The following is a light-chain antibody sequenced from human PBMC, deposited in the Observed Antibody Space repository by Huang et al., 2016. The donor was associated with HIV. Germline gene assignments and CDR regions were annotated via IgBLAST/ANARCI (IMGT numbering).Light chain of an antibody. Sequence: EIVLTQSPATLSLSPGESATLSCRASQSVRYYLAWYQQKPGQAPRLLIYDSSNRATGIPARFSGSGSDTDFTLIIGSLEPEESAVYYCQQRSDWPAITFGQGTRLEIK. CDR2: DSS. CDR1: QSVRYY. V-gene: IGKV3-11*01. CDR3: QQRSDWPAIT. J-gene: IGKJ5*01.